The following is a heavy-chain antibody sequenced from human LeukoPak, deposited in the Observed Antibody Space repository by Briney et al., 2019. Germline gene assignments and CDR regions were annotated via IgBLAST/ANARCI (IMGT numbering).Heavy chain of an antibody. CDR2: ISYDGSNK. D-gene: IGHD6-6*01. CDR1: GFTFSSYA. Sequence: GRSLRLSCAASGFTFSSYAMHWVRQAPGKGLEWVAVISYDGSNKYYADSVKGRSTISRDNSKNTLYLQMNSLRAEDTAVYYCARSPRARAAFDIWGQGTMVTVSS. CDR3: ARSPRARAAFDI. V-gene: IGHV3-30-3*01. J-gene: IGHJ3*02.